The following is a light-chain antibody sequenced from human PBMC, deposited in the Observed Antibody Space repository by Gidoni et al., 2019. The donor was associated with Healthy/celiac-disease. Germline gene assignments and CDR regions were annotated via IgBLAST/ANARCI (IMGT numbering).Light chain of an antibody. J-gene: IGKJ5*01. Sequence: DMQMPQSPSSLSASVGDRVTITCRASQSISSYLNCYQQKPGKAPKLLISAASRLQSGVPSRFSGSGSGTDFTLTSSRLQPEDFATYYCQHSYSTPITFGQGTRLEIK. CDR3: QHSYSTPIT. V-gene: IGKV1-39*01. CDR1: QSISSY. CDR2: AAS.